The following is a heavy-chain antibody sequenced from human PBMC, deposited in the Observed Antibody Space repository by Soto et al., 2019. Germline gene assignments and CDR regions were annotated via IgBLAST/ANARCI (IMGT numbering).Heavy chain of an antibody. Sequence: SLILSCATHSFPFCSSVMNRVYKATGVGLEWVAVIWYDGSNKYYADSVKGRFTISRDNSKNTLYLQMNSLRAEDTAVYYCARGQLYSSGFRDAIDIWGQGTMVTVSS. V-gene: IGHV3-33*01. D-gene: IGHD6-19*01. CDR1: SFPFCSSV. CDR2: IWYDGSNK. CDR3: ARGQLYSSGFRDAIDI. J-gene: IGHJ3*02.